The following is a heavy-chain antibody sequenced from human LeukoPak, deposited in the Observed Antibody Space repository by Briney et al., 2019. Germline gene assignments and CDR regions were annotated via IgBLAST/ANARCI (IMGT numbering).Heavy chain of an antibody. CDR2: IAWDEDE. V-gene: IGHV2-70*01. Sequence: SGPTLVNPTQTLTLTCTFSGFSLSTSGMCVSWIRQPPGKALEWLAPIAWDEDEYYSTSLKTRLTISKDTSKSQVVLTMTNMDPVDTATYYCARIARDYYDSSGPGPYYYYYMDVWGKGTTVTVSS. CDR3: ARIARDYYDSSGPGPYYYYYMDV. CDR1: GFSLSTSGMC. J-gene: IGHJ6*03. D-gene: IGHD3-22*01.